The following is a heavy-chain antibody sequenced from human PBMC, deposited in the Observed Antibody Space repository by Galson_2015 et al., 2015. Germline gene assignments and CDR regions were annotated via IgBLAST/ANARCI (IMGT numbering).Heavy chain of an antibody. Sequence: SLRLSCAASGFTVSTSYMTWVRQAPGKGLEWVSVIYASGSTYYADSVKGRFTISRDNSNTLYLQMNSLRVEDTAVYYCARRVGATTVFDYWGQGTLVTVSS. CDR3: ARRVGATTVFDY. J-gene: IGHJ4*02. CDR1: GFTVSTSY. CDR2: IYASGST. V-gene: IGHV3-53*01. D-gene: IGHD1-26*01.